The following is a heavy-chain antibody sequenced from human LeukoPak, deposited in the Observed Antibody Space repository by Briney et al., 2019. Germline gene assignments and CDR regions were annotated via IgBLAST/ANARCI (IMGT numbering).Heavy chain of an antibody. Sequence: KPGGSLRLSCAASGFSFTDYYMTWIRQAPGMGLEWVSYISSSGITMYYGDSVKGRFTISRDNTKNSLYLQMTSLRAEDTAIYYCARAVVVIGATPNYWGQGTLVTVSS. CDR1: GFSFTDYY. J-gene: IGHJ4*02. CDR3: ARAVVVIGATPNY. CDR2: ISSSGITM. D-gene: IGHD2-15*01. V-gene: IGHV3-11*01.